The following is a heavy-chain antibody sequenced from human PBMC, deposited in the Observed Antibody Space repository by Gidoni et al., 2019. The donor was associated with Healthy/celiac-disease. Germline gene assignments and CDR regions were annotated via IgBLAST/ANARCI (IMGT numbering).Heavy chain of an antibody. J-gene: IGHJ4*02. V-gene: IGHV1-2*02. Sequence: QVQLVQSGAEVTKPAASVKVSCKASGYTFTGYYMHWVRQAPGQGLEWMGWINPNSGGTNYAQKFQGRVTMTRDTSISTAYMELSRLRSDDTAVYYCARDRGGIAAAGGYWGQGTLVTVSS. CDR2: INPNSGGT. D-gene: IGHD6-13*01. CDR3: ARDRGGIAAAGGY. CDR1: GYTFTGYY.